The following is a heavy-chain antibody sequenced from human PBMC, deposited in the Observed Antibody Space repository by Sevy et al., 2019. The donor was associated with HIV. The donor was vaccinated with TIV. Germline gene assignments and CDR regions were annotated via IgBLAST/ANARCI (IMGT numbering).Heavy chain of an antibody. D-gene: IGHD5-12*01. CDR2: MSNTGSTI. J-gene: IGHJ4*02. CDR1: GFSFGIYS. CDR3: ASPRGGYERLYYFDY. Sequence: GGSLRLSCAASGFSFGIYSMNWVRQAPGRGLEWLSYMSNTGSTIHYADSVKGRFTISRDNARNSLYLQMNSLRAEDTAVYYCASPRGGYERLYYFDYWGQGTLVTVSS. V-gene: IGHV3-48*01.